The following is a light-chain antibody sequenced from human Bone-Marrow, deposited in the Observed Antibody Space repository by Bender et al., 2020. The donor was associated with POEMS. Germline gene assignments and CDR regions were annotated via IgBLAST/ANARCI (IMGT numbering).Light chain of an antibody. J-gene: IGLJ2*01. V-gene: IGLV2-14*02. Sequence: QSALTQPASVSGSPGQSITISCTGTSSDVGSYNLVSWSQQHPGKAPKLMIYEVSKRPSGVSNRFSGSKSGNTASLTVSGLQAEDEADYYCSSYAGSNNSVVFGGGTKLTVL. CDR3: SSYAGSNNSVV. CDR2: EVS. CDR1: SSDVGSYNL.